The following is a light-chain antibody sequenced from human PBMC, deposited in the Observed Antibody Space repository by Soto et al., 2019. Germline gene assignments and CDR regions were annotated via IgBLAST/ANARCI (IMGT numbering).Light chain of an antibody. J-gene: IGLJ2*01. CDR1: SSDVGAFDY. CDR2: EVS. CDR3: SSYAGSSTVV. V-gene: IGLV2-14*01. Sequence: HSALTQPASVSGSPGQSITISCTGTSSDVGAFDYVSWHQQHPGKAPKLLIYEVSDRPSGVSNRFSGSKSGNTASLTISGLQAEDEADYYCSSYAGSSTVVFGGGTKLTVL.